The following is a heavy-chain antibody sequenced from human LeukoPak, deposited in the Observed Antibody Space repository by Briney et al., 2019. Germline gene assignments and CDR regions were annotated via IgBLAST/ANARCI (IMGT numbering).Heavy chain of an antibody. CDR2: INPSGGST. V-gene: IGHV1-46*01. Sequence: ASVKVSCKASGYTFTSYDINWVRQATGQGLEWMGMINPSGGSTSYAQKFQGRVTMTRDMSTSTVYMELSSLRSEDTAVYYCARVGGYYFPSDYWGQGTLVTVSS. CDR3: ARVGGYYFPSDY. D-gene: IGHD2-15*01. CDR1: GYTFTSYD. J-gene: IGHJ4*02.